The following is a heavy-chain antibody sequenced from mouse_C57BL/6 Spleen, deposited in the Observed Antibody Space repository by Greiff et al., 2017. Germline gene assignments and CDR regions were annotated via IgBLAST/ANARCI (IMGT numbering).Heavy chain of an antibody. V-gene: IGHV1-54*01. J-gene: IGHJ2*01. CDR3: ARGNWFFDY. D-gene: IGHD2-1*01. Sequence: VQLQQSGAELVRPGPSVKVSCKASGYAFTNYLIEWVKQRPGQGLEWIGVINPGGGGTNYNEKFKGKATLTADKSASTAYMQLSSLTSEDSAVYFCARGNWFFDYWGQGTTLTVSS. CDR1: GYAFTNYL. CDR2: INPGGGGT.